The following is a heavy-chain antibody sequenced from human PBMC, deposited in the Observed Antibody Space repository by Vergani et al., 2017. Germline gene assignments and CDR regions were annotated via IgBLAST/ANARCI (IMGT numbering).Heavy chain of an antibody. CDR1: GFSFRGHG. D-gene: IGHD3-22*01. Sequence: VHLVESGGGVVQSGRSLTLSCVASGFSFRGHGMHWVRQAPGKGLEWVSAISARYPSTYYADSVKGRFTISRDNSKNMLYLQMNSLRAEDTAVYYCARLSYDTTPYLQGGYDCWGQGTLVSVSS. V-gene: IGHV3-23*04. J-gene: IGHJ4*02. CDR2: ISARYPST. CDR3: ARLSYDTTPYLQGGYDC.